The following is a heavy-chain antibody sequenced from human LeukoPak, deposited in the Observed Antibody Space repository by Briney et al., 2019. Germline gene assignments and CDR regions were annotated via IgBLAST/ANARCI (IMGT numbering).Heavy chain of an antibody. CDR1: GGSISSSSYY. CDR3: ASPDIVGATGSGDY. D-gene: IGHD1-26*01. CDR2: IYYSGST. Sequence: PSETLSLTCTVSGGSISSSSYYWGWIRQPAGKWLEWSGSIYYSGSTYYNPSLKSRVTISVDTSKNQFSLKLSSVTAADTAVYYCASPDIVGATGSGDYWGQGTPVTVSS. V-gene: IGHV4-39*01. J-gene: IGHJ4*02.